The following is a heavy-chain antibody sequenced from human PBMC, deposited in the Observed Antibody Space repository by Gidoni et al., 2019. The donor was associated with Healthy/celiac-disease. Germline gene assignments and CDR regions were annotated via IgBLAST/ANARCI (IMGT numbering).Heavy chain of an antibody. CDR1: GFTFDDYA. Sequence: EVQLVESGGGLVQPGRSLRLSCAASGFTFDDYAMHWVRQAPGKGLEWVSGISWNSGSIGYADSVKGRFTISRDNAKNSLYLQMNSLRAEDTALYYCAKDLFSRRWLQLYAFDIWGQGTMVTVSS. V-gene: IGHV3-9*01. CDR3: AKDLFSRRWLQLYAFDI. CDR2: ISWNSGSI. D-gene: IGHD5-12*01. J-gene: IGHJ3*02.